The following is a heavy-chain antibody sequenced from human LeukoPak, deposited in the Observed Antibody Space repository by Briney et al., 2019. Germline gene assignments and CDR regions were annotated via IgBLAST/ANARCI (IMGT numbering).Heavy chain of an antibody. CDR3: AKAMVRGRYYGMDV. CDR2: ISYDGSNK. CDR1: GFTFSSYA. J-gene: IGHJ6*02. V-gene: IGHV3-30*04. Sequence: PGRSLRLSCAASGFTFSSYAMHWVRQAPGKGLEWVAVISYDGSNKYYADSVKGRFTISRDNSKNTLYLQMNSLRAEDTAVYYCAKAMVRGRYYGMDVWGQGTTVTVSS. D-gene: IGHD3-10*01.